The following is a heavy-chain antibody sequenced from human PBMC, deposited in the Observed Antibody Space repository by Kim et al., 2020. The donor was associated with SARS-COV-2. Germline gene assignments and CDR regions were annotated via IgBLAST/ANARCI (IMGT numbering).Heavy chain of an antibody. Sequence: SETLSLTCTVSGGSISSSSYYWGWIRQPPGKGLEWIGSIYYSGSTYYNPSLKSRVTISVDTSKNQFSLKLSSVTAADTAVYYCARYSSSAHGNTRYFQHWGQGTLVTVSS. J-gene: IGHJ1*01. CDR2: IYYSGST. V-gene: IGHV4-39*01. D-gene: IGHD6-13*01. CDR1: GGSISSSSYY. CDR3: ARYSSSAHGNTRYFQH.